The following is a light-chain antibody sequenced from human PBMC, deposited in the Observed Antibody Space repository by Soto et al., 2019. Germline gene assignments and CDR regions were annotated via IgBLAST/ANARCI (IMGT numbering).Light chain of an antibody. Sequence: IVLTHAPGTLSLSPGEIATLSFRAIQSVSSSYLAWYQQKPGQAPRLLIYGASSRATGIPDRFSGSGSGTDFTLTISRLEPEDFAVYYCQQYGSSPRDTFGQGTRLEIK. J-gene: IGKJ5*01. CDR2: GAS. CDR1: QSVSSSY. V-gene: IGKV3-20*01. CDR3: QQYGSSPRDT.